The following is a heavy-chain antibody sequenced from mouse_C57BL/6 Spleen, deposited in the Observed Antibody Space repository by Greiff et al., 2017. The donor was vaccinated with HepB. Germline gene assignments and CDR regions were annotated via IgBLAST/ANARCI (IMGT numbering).Heavy chain of an antibody. CDR1: GYTFTSYW. D-gene: IGHD2-1*01. Sequence: VQLQQPGAELVKPGASVKLSCKASGYTFTSYWMHWVKQRPGQGLEWIGMIHPNSGSTNYNEKFKSKATLTVDKSSSTAYMQLSSLTSEDSAVYYCARSYYGNSGFAYWGQGTLVTVSA. J-gene: IGHJ3*01. V-gene: IGHV1-64*01. CDR2: IHPNSGST. CDR3: ARSYYGNSGFAY.